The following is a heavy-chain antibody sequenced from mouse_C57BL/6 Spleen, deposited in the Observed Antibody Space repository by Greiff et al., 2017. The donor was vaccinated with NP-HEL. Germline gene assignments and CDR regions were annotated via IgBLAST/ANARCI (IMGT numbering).Heavy chain of an antibody. D-gene: IGHD2-3*01. J-gene: IGHJ1*03. CDR3: ARRRNDGYSCYFDV. CDR2: ISSGGSYT. CDR1: GFTFSSYG. Sequence: EVQLVESGGDLVKPGGSLKLSCAASGFTFSSYGMSWVRQTPDKRLEWVATISSGGSYTYYPDSVKGRFTISRDNAKNTLYLQMSSLKSEDTAMYYCARRRNDGYSCYFDVWGTGTTVTVSS. V-gene: IGHV5-6*01.